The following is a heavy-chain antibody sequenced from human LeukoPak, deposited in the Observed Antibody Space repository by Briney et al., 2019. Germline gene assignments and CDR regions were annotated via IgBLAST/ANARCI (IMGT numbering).Heavy chain of an antibody. CDR3: ARGGSPDFDWLLFHY. V-gene: IGHV4-30-4*01. CDR1: GGSISSGDYY. CDR2: IYYSGST. D-gene: IGHD3-9*01. Sequence: SQTLSLTCTVSGGSISSGDYYWSWIRQPPGKGLEWIGYIYYSGSTYYNPSLKSRVTISVDTSKNQFSLKLSSVTAADAAVYYCARGGSPDFDWLLFHYWGQGTPVTVSS. J-gene: IGHJ4*02.